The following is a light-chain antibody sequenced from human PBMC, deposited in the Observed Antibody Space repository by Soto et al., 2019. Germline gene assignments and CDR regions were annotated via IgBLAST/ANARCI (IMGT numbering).Light chain of an antibody. V-gene: IGLV2-14*02. CDR1: NSDVGSYNL. J-gene: IGLJ1*01. CDR2: EDS. Sequence: QSALTQPASVSGSPGQSITISCTGSNSDVGSYNLVSWYQQSPGKAPKLIIYEDSQRPSGISTRFSGSKSGNTASLTISGLQAEDEAEYYCSSYTNINTRACVFGTGTKLTVL. CDR3: SSYTNINTRACV.